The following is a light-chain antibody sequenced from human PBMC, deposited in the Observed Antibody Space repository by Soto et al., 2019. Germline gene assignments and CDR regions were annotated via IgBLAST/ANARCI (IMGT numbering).Light chain of an antibody. CDR1: QGVSSY. CDR3: QQRSNWPYT. CDR2: DAS. Sequence: EIVLTQSPATLSLSPGERATLSCRASQGVSSYLAWYQQKPGQAPRLLNYDASNRATGIPARFSGSRSGTDFTLTISSLAPEDFAVYFCQQRSNWPYTFGQGTTLEIK. J-gene: IGKJ2*01. V-gene: IGKV3-11*01.